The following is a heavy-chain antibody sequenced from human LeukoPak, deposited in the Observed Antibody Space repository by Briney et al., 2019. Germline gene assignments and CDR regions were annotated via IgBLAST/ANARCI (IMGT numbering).Heavy chain of an antibody. D-gene: IGHD2-15*01. V-gene: IGHV4-59*12. J-gene: IGHJ4*02. CDR3: ARLLLGPNGGSCVDY. Sequence: SETLSLTCTVSGGSISSYYWSWIRQPPGKGLEWIGYIYYSGSTNYNPSLRGRVTISVDTSKNQFSLKLSSVTAADTAVYYCARLLLGPNGGSCVDYWGQGTLVTVSS. CDR1: GGSISSYY. CDR2: IYYSGST.